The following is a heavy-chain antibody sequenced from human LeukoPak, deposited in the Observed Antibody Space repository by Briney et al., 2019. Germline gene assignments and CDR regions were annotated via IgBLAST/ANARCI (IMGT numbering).Heavy chain of an antibody. CDR2: ISGSGGST. V-gene: IGHV3-23*01. CDR1: GFTFSSYA. J-gene: IGHJ3*02. CDR3: AKEIYYDSSGYYWDALDI. Sequence: GGSLRLSCAASGFTFSSYAMSWVRQAPGKGLEWVSAISGSGGSTYYADSVKGRFTISRDNSKNTLYLQMNSLRAEDTAVYYCAKEIYYDSSGYYWDALDIWGQGTMVTVSS. D-gene: IGHD3-22*01.